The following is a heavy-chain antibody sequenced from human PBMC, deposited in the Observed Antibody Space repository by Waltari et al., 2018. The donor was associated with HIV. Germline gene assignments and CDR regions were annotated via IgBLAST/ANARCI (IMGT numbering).Heavy chain of an antibody. J-gene: IGHJ5*02. CDR3: ARGSWDIVRT. V-gene: IGHV1-8*01. Sequence: QVQLVQSGAEVKKPRASVTVSCKASGYTFTSYDINGVRQATGQGLEWMGWSNPNSGNTGYAQKFQGRVTITRNTSISTAYMERSSLRSEDTAVYYCARGSWDIVRTWGQGTLVTVSS. CDR1: GYTFTSYD. CDR2: SNPNSGNT. D-gene: IGHD2-8*01.